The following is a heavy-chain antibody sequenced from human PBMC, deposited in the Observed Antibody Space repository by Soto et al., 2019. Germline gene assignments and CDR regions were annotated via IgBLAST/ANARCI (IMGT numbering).Heavy chain of an antibody. D-gene: IGHD3-3*01. V-gene: IGHV1-2*02. CDR1: GYTFTGYY. Sequence: ASVKVSCKASGYTFTGYYMHWVRQAPGQGLEWMGWINPNSGGTNYAQKFQGRVTMTRDTSISTAYMELSGLRSDDTAVYYCARDQTKAPYYDFWSGYYSRDSHYYYGMDVW. CDR2: INPNSGGT. CDR3: ARDQTKAPYYDFWSGYYSRDSHYYYGMDV. J-gene: IGHJ6*01.